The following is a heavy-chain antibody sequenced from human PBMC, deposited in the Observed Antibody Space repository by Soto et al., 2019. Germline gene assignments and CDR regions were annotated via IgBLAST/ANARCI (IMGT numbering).Heavy chain of an antibody. CDR2: IIPIFGTA. CDR1: GGTFSSYA. Sequence: QVQLVQSGAEVKKPGSSVKVSCKASGGTFSSYAISWVRQAPGQGLEWMGGIIPIFGTANYAQKFQGRVTITADESTSTAYIELNSLRSEDTAVYYCARPGSLSGLYYGMDVWGQGTTVTVSS. V-gene: IGHV1-69*01. D-gene: IGHD3-22*01. CDR3: ARPGSLSGLYYGMDV. J-gene: IGHJ6*02.